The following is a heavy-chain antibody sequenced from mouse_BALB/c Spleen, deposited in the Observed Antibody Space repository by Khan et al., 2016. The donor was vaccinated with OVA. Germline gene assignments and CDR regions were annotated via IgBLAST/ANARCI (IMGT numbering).Heavy chain of an antibody. CDR3: ARLDDI. J-gene: IGHJ2*01. D-gene: IGHD1-3*01. V-gene: IGHV2-9*02. CDR1: GFSLTSYG. Sequence: QVQLKQSGPGLVTPSQSLSITCTASGFSLTSYGVHWVRQPPGKGLEWLGVIRAGGSSTYYSALMTRLSISKNNSKSQVFLKIDNLETDDTAMYYCARLDDIWGQGTTLTVSS. CDR2: IRAGGSS.